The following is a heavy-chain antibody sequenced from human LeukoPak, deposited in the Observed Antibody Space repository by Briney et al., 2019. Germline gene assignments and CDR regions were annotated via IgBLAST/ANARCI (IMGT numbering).Heavy chain of an antibody. CDR1: GFTFSSYW. CDR2: INSDGSST. J-gene: IGHJ5*02. Sequence: GGSLRLSCAASGFTFSSYWMHWVRQAPGKGLVWVSRINSDGSSTSYADSVKGRFTISRDNAKNSLYLQMNSLRAEDTAVYYCARDRGLRYFDWLLRGRWFDPWGQGTLVTVSS. CDR3: ARDRGLRYFDWLLRGRWFDP. V-gene: IGHV3-74*01. D-gene: IGHD3-9*01.